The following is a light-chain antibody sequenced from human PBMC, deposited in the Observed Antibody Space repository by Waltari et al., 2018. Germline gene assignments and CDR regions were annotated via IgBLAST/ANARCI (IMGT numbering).Light chain of an antibody. CDR3: QQRSRT. CDR1: QSVSSY. V-gene: IGKV3-11*01. Sequence: ILLTQSPATLSVSPGERATLSCRTSQSVSSYLAWYQHRPGQAPMLLIYDAYQRAADVPGRFTGSGSGADFTLTISNVEPEDSAVYYCQQRSRTFGPGTKLEIK. J-gene: IGKJ3*01. CDR2: DAY.